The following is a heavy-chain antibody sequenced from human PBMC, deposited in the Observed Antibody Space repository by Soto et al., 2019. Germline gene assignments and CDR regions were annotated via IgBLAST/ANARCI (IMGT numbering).Heavy chain of an antibody. Sequence: LRLSCAASGFTFSSYGMHWVRQAPGKGLEWVAVISYDGSNKYYADSVKGRFTISRDNSKNTLYLQMNSLRAEDTAVYYCAKDASIAAVPSYHYYGMDVWGQGTTVTVSS. CDR1: GFTFSSYG. V-gene: IGHV3-30*18. CDR2: ISYDGSNK. D-gene: IGHD6-25*01. CDR3: AKDASIAAVPSYHYYGMDV. J-gene: IGHJ6*02.